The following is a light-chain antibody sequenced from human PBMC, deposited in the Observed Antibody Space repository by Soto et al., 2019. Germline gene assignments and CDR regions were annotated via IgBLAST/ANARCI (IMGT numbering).Light chain of an antibody. V-gene: IGLV2-14*01. CDR2: DVS. Sequence: QSVLTQPASVSGSPGQSITISCTGTSSEIGNYNYVSWYQQDPGKAPKLKIYDVSNRPSGVSNRFSGSKSGITASLTISGLQAEDEADYYCSSYTSSSTYVFGTGTKVTVL. J-gene: IGLJ1*01. CDR3: SSYTSSSTYV. CDR1: SSEIGNYNY.